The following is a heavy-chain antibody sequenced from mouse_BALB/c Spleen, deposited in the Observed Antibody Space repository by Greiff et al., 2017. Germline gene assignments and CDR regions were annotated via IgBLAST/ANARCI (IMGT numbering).Heavy chain of an antibody. CDR1: GFSLTSYG. CDR3: ARDHGSSYYYAMDY. CDR2: IWAGGST. J-gene: IGHJ4*01. Sequence: VQLQQSGPGLVAPSQSLSITCTVSGFSLTSYGVHWVRQPPGKGLEWLGVIWAGGSTNYNSALMSRLSISKDNSKSQVFLKMNSLQTDDTAMYYCARDHGSSYYYAMDYWGQGTSVTVSS. V-gene: IGHV2-9*02. D-gene: IGHD1-1*01.